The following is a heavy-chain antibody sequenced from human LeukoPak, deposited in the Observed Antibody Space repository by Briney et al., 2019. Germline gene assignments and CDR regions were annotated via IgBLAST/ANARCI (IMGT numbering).Heavy chain of an antibody. J-gene: IGHJ3*02. CDR2: IYYSGST. CDR1: GGSISSYY. V-gene: IGHV4-59*08. CDR3: ARLFVVVTANYAFDI. Sequence: PSETLSLTCTVSGGSISSYYWSWLRQPPGKGLEWIGYIYYSGSTNYNPSLKSRVTISVDTSKNQFSLKLSSVTAADTAVYYCARLFVVVTANYAFDIWGQGTMVTVSS. D-gene: IGHD2-21*02.